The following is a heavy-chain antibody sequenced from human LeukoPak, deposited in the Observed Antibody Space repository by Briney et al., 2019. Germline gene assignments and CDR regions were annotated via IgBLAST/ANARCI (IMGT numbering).Heavy chain of an antibody. CDR2: ISAYNGNT. V-gene: IGHV1-18*01. Sequence: GASVKVSCKASGYTFTSYGISWVRQAPGQGLEWMGWISAYNGNTNYAQKLQGRVTMTTDTSTSTAYMELRSLRSDDTAVYYCAFSRYYLQGSYYYMDVWGKGTMVTVSS. CDR3: AFSRYYLQGSYYYMDV. CDR1: GYTFTSYG. D-gene: IGHD2/OR15-2a*01. J-gene: IGHJ6*03.